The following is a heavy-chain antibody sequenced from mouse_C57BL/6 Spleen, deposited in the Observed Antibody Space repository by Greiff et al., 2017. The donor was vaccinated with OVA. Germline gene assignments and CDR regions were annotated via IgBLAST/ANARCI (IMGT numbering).Heavy chain of an antibody. Sequence: QVQLQQSGAELVRPGASVTLSCKASGYTFTDYEMHWVKQTPVHGLEWIGAIDPETGGTAYNQKFKGKAILTADKSSSTDYMELRSLTSEDSAVYYCTRSYYGSSSYWYFDVWGTGTTVTVSS. J-gene: IGHJ1*03. D-gene: IGHD1-1*01. CDR3: TRSYYGSSSYWYFDV. CDR2: IDPETGGT. CDR1: GYTFTDYE. V-gene: IGHV1-15*01.